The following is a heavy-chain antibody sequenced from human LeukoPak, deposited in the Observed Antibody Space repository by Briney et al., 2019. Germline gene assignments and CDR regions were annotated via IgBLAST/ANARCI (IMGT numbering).Heavy chain of an antibody. Sequence: TGGSLRLSCSASGFSFRDYSMNWVRQAPGRGLEWLSYISGSLSTIYYADSVKARFTISRDNAKNTVYLQMSGLRAEDTALYYCARGSNAFAIWGQGTTVIVS. J-gene: IGHJ3*02. CDR2: ISGSLSTI. V-gene: IGHV3-48*04. CDR1: GFSFRDYS. CDR3: ARGSNAFAI.